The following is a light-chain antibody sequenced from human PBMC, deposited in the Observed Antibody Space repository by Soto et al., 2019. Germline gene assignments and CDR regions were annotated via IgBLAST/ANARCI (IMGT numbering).Light chain of an antibody. J-gene: IGLJ1*01. CDR1: SSDVGGYNY. Sequence: QSALTQPASVSGSPGQAITISCTGTSSDVGGYNYVSWYQQHPGKAPKLMIYDVSNRPSGVSNRFSGSKSGNTASLTISGLQADDEADYYCSSYTSSSTLVFGTGTKHTV. CDR2: DVS. V-gene: IGLV2-14*01. CDR3: SSYTSSSTLV.